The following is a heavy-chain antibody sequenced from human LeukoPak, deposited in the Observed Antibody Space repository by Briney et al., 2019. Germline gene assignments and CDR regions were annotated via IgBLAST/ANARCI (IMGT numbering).Heavy chain of an antibody. CDR2: IYSDNT. V-gene: IGHV3-53*01. J-gene: IGHJ4*02. D-gene: IGHD3-10*01. CDR3: ASDLLWFGEYEDFDY. CDR1: GFTVSSNS. Sequence: PGGSLRLSCTVSGFTVSSNSMSWVRQAPGKGLEWVSFIYSDNTHYSDSVKGRFTISRDNSKNTLYLQMNSLRAEDTAVYYCASDLLWFGEYEDFDYWGQGTLVTVSS.